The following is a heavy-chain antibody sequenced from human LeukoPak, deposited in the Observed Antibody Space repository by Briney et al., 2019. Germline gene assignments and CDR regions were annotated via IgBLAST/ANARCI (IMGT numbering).Heavy chain of an antibody. Sequence: SETLSLTCTVSGGSISSSSYYWGWIRQPPGKELEWIGSIHYSGSTYYNPSLKSRVTISVDTSKNQFSLKLSSVTAADTAVYYCARGVGSYGPRAHPFDYWGQGTLVTVSS. CDR3: ARGVGSYGPRAHPFDY. V-gene: IGHV4-39*07. CDR2: IHYSGST. J-gene: IGHJ4*02. CDR1: GGSISSSSYY. D-gene: IGHD3-16*01.